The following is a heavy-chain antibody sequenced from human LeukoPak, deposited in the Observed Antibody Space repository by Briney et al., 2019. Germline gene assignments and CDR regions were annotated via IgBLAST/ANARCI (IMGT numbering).Heavy chain of an antibody. CDR2: IIPIFGTA. CDR1: GGTFSSYA. D-gene: IGHD5-18*01. Sequence: SVKVSCKASGGTFSSYAISWVRQAPGLGLEWMGRIIPIFGTANYAQKFQGRVTITTDESTSTAYMELSSLRSENTAVYYCASTTAMETHFDYWGQGTLVTVSS. J-gene: IGHJ4*02. CDR3: ASTTAMETHFDY. V-gene: IGHV1-69*05.